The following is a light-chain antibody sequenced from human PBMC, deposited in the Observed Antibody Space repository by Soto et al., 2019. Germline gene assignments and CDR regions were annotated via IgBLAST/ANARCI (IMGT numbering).Light chain of an antibody. CDR3: QQRTKWPLT. CDR2: SAS. J-gene: IGKJ4*01. V-gene: IGKV3-11*01. CDR1: QSVSSY. Sequence: EIVLTQSPATLSLSPGKRATLSCRASQSVSSYLAWYQQKPGQAPRLLIYSASNRATGIPARFSGSGSGTDFTLTISSLEPEDFAVYYCQQRTKWPLTFGGGTKVEI.